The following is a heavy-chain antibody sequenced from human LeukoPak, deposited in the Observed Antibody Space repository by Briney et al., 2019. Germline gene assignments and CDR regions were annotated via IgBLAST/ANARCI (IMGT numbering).Heavy chain of an antibody. CDR2: INAGNGNT. J-gene: IGHJ5*02. V-gene: IGHV1-3*01. CDR3: ARGRIRYYMNWFDP. D-gene: IGHD3-9*01. CDR1: GYTFTSYA. Sequence: ASVKVSCKASGYTFTSYAMHWVRQAPGQRLEWMGWINAGNGNTKYSQKFQGRVTVTRDTSASTAYMELSSLRSEDTAVYYCARGRIRYYMNWFDPWGQGTLVTLSS.